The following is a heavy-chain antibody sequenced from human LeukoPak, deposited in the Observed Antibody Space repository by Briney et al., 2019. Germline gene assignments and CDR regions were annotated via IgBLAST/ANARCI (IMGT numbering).Heavy chain of an antibody. J-gene: IGHJ4*02. D-gene: IGHD3-10*01. CDR3: ARDHYYGSGSSYFDY. Sequence: PSETLSLTCTVSGGSISSYYWSWIRQPPGKGLEWMGYIYYSGSTNYNPSLKSRVTISVDTSKNQFSLKLSSVTAAETAVYYCARDHYYGSGSSYFDYWGQGTLVTVSS. CDR1: GGSISSYY. V-gene: IGHV4-59*01. CDR2: IYYSGST.